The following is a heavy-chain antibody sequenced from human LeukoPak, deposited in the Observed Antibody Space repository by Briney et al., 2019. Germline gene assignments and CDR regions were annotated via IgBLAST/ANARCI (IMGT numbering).Heavy chain of an antibody. D-gene: IGHD3-22*01. Sequence: SETLSLTCTVSGGSISSGSYYWSWIRQPAGKGLEWIGRIYTSGSTNYNPSLKSRVTISVDTSKNQFSLKLSSVTAADTAVYYCARSSSAGITMIVVDHYYYYYMDVWGKGTTVTVSS. CDR2: IYTSGST. J-gene: IGHJ6*03. CDR3: ARSSSAGITMIVVDHYYYYYMDV. V-gene: IGHV4-61*02. CDR1: GGSISSGSYY.